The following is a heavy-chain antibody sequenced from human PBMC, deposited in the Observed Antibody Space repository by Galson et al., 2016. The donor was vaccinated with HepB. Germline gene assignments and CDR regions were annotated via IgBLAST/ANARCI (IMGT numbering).Heavy chain of an antibody. D-gene: IGHD3-10*02. CDR3: AKAMVGKDVFDM. Sequence: SLRLSCAASGFTFRNHIMHWVRQAPGKGLEWVAVIWYDESNKYYADSVKGRLTISRDNSKNTLFLQMNSLRAEDTAVYYCAKAMVGKDVFDMWGQGTMVTVSS. J-gene: IGHJ3*02. V-gene: IGHV3-33*06. CDR2: IWYDESNK. CDR1: GFTFRNHI.